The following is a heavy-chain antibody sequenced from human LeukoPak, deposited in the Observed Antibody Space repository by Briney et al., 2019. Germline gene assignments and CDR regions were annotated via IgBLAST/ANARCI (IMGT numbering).Heavy chain of an antibody. D-gene: IGHD5-18*01. V-gene: IGHV3-23*01. CDR3: ATGYSYGPDRSDY. Sequence: QLGGSLRLSCAASGFTFSSYAMSWVRQAPGKGLEWVSAISGSGGSTYYADSVKGRFTISRDNSKNTLYLQMNSLRAEDTAVYYCATGYSYGPDRSDYWGQGTLVTVSS. J-gene: IGHJ4*02. CDR2: ISGSGGST. CDR1: GFTFSSYA.